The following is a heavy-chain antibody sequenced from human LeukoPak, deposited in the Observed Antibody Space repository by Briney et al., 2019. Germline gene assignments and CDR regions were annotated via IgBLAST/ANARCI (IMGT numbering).Heavy chain of an antibody. D-gene: IGHD6-6*01. CDR2: IIPILGIA. Sequence: GASVKVSCKASGGTFSSYAISWVRQAPGQGLEWMGRIIPILGIANCAQKFQGRVTITADKSTSTAYMELSSLRSEDTAVYYCARDALYIPIAAQKNWFDPWGQGTLVTVSS. V-gene: IGHV1-69*04. CDR3: ARDALYIPIAAQKNWFDP. J-gene: IGHJ5*02. CDR1: GGTFSSYA.